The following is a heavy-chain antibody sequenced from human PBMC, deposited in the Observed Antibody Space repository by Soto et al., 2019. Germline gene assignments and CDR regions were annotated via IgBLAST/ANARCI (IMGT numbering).Heavy chain of an antibody. Sequence: SETLSLTCTVSGGSISSYYWSWIRQPPGKGLEWIGSIYNNENTNYNPSLKSRVTISVDTSKNQFSLKLSSVTAADTAVFYCGRGRYYFDSSGYPTYYLDYWGQGALVTVSS. D-gene: IGHD3-22*01. CDR2: IYNNENT. CDR1: GGSISSYY. J-gene: IGHJ4*02. CDR3: GRGRYYFDSSGYPTYYLDY. V-gene: IGHV4-59*01.